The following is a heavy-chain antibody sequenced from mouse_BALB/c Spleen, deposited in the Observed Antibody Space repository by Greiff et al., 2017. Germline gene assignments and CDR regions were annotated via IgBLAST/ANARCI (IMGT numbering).Heavy chain of an antibody. CDR2: IWGDGST. D-gene: IGHD2-1*01. Sequence: VKLMESGPRLVAPSQSLSITCTVSGFSLTGYGVNWVRQPPGKGLEWLGMIWGDGSTDYNSALKSRLSISKDNSKSQVFLKMNSLQTVDTARYYCARDHGNYGWYFDVWGAGTTVTVSS. J-gene: IGHJ1*01. V-gene: IGHV2-6-7*01. CDR3: ARDHGNYGWYFDV. CDR1: GFSLTGYG.